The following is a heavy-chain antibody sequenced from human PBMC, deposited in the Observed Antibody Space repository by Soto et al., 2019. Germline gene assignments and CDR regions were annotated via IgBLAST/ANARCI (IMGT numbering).Heavy chain of an antibody. CDR3: AGGRPYYNGDSMYYFDY. D-gene: IGHD4-17*01. Sequence: QVQLVQSGDEVKKPGSSMKVDCKASGGTSSSYAINWVRQTPGPGLGLEWMGGIIPLFEAKSYAQKFKGRVTISADKSTSTAYMELSSLRSEDTAVYYCAGGRPYYNGDSMYYFDYWGQETLVTVSS. J-gene: IGHJ4*02. CDR1: GGTSSSYA. CDR2: IIPLFEAK. V-gene: IGHV1-69*13.